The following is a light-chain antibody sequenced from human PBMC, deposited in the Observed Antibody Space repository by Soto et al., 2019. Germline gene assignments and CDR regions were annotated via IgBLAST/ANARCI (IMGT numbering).Light chain of an antibody. V-gene: IGKV3-20*01. CDR1: QSVTSSY. J-gene: IGKJ2*01. Sequence: EIVLTQSPGTLSLSPGERATLSCRASQSVTSSYLAWYQQSPGQAPRLLIYGASSRATGIPDRFSGSGSGTDFTLTIIRLEPEDFAVYYCQQYVTSPFTFGQGTRREIK. CDR2: GAS. CDR3: QQYVTSPFT.